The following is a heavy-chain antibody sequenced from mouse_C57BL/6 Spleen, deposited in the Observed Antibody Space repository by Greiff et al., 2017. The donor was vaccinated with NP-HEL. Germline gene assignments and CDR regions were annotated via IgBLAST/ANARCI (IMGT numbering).Heavy chain of an antibody. CDR2: ISNGGGST. D-gene: IGHD2-1*01. CDR1: GFTFSDYY. V-gene: IGHV5-12*01. J-gene: IGHJ4*01. CDR3: ARWTTIGDAMDY. Sequence: DVMLVESGGGLVQPGGSLKLSCAASGFTFSDYYMYWVRQTPEKRLEWVAYISNGGGSTYYPDTVKGRFTISRDNAKNTLYLQMSRLKSEDTAMYYCARWTTIGDAMDYWGQGTSVTVSS.